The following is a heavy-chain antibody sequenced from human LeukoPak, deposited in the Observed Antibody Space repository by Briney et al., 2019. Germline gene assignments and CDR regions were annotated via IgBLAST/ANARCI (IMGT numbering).Heavy chain of an antibody. CDR1: GGSISSSNW. Sequence: SGTLSLTCAVSGGSISSSNWWSWVRQPPGKGLEWIGEIYHSGSTNYNPSLKSRVTISVDKSKNQFSLKLSSVTAADTAVYYCARVGYCSSTSCYQRALDIWGQGTMVTVSS. J-gene: IGHJ3*02. D-gene: IGHD2-2*03. CDR3: ARVGYCSSTSCYQRALDI. CDR2: IYHSGST. V-gene: IGHV4-4*02.